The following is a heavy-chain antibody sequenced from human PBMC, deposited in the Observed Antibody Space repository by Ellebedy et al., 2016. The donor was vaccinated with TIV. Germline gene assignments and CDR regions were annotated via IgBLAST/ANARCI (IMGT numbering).Heavy chain of an antibody. Sequence: SETLSLTXTVSGGSLSGFHWSWIRQTPGKGLEWIGYISYSGVTSYNPSLKSRVIISVDTSKNQFSLNLSSVTAADTAVYYCARLPYYGSNSRGAVDIWGQGTMVTVSS. V-gene: IGHV4-59*01. J-gene: IGHJ3*02. CDR3: ARLPYYGSNSRGAVDI. CDR2: ISYSGVT. D-gene: IGHD4-23*01. CDR1: GGSLSGFH.